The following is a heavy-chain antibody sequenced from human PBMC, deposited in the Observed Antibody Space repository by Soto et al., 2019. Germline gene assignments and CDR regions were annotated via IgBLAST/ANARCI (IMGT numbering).Heavy chain of an antibody. CDR3: ARDPGPDCSGGSCPLYSFDY. CDR2: ISAYNGNT. J-gene: IGHJ4*02. Sequence: QVQLVQSGAEVKKPGASVKVSCKASGYTFTSYGISWVRQAPGQGLEWMGWISAYNGNTNYAQKLQGRVTMTTDTSTSTAYMELRSLRSDDTAVYYCARDPGPDCSGGSCPLYSFDYWGQGTLVTVSS. CDR1: GYTFTSYG. D-gene: IGHD2-15*01. V-gene: IGHV1-18*01.